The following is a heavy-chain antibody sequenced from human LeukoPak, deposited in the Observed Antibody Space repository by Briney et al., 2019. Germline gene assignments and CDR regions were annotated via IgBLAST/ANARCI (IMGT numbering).Heavy chain of an antibody. CDR2: IYYRGST. CDR3: ARLATYGDYPD. J-gene: IGHJ4*02. V-gene: IGHV4-59*08. D-gene: IGHD4-17*01. CDR1: GGSISDYY. Sequence: SETLSLTCTVSGGSISDYYWSWTRQPPGKGPEWIGYIYYRGSTNYNPSLKSRVSMSIDTSKNQFSLRLSSVTAADTAVYYCARLATYGDYPDWGQGTLVTVSS.